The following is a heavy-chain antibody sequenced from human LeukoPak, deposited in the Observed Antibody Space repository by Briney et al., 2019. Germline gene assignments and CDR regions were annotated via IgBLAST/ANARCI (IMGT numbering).Heavy chain of an antibody. CDR3: ARDKMDLWEPYYFDY. D-gene: IGHD1-26*01. V-gene: IGHV4-38-2*02. CDR2: IYHSGST. J-gene: IGHJ4*02. Sequence: PSETLSLTCTVSGYSISSGYYWGWIRRPPGKGLEWIGSIYHSGSTYYNPSLKSRVTISVDTSKNQFSLKLSSVTAADTAVYYCARDKMDLWEPYYFDYWGQGTLVTVSS. CDR1: GYSISSGYY.